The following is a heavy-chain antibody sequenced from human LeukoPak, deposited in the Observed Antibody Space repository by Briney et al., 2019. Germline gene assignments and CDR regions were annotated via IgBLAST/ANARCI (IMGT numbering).Heavy chain of an antibody. Sequence: GRSLRLSCAASGFTFSSYWMHWVRQAPGKGLVWVSRINSDGSSTNYADSVKGRFTISRDNAKNTLYLQMNSLRDEDTAVYHCARVRYSSGWPHFDYWGQGTLVTVSS. CDR1: GFTFSSYW. CDR3: ARVRYSSGWPHFDY. D-gene: IGHD6-19*01. CDR2: INSDGSST. V-gene: IGHV3-74*01. J-gene: IGHJ4*02.